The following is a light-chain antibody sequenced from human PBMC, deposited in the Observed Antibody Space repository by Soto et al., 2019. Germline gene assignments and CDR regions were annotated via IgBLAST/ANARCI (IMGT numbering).Light chain of an antibody. CDR1: QVISNY. Sequence: DIQMTQSPSSLFASVGDRVTITCRASQVISNYLAWYQQKPGKVPKLLVYAASTLQSGVPFRFSGSGSGTDFTLTISSLQPEDVATYYCQKYNSAPWTFGQGTKVDIK. V-gene: IGKV1-27*01. CDR2: AAS. CDR3: QKYNSAPWT. J-gene: IGKJ1*01.